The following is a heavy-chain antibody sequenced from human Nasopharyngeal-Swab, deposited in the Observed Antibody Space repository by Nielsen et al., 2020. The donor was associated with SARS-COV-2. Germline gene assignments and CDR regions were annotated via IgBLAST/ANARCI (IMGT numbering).Heavy chain of an antibody. J-gene: IGHJ6*02. CDR3: ARNPPGYYDFIHYGMDV. Sequence: SETLSLPCAVYGGSFSGYYWSWIRQPPGKGLEWIGEINHSGSTNYNPSLKSRVTISVDTSKNQFSLKLSSVTAADTAVYYCARNPPGYYDFIHYGMDVWGQGTTVTVSS. CDR1: GGSFSGYY. CDR2: INHSGST. V-gene: IGHV4-34*01. D-gene: IGHD3-3*01.